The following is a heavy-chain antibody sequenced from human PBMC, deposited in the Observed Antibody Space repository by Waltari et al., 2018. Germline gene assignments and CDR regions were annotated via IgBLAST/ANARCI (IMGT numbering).Heavy chain of an antibody. V-gene: IGHV1-24*01. J-gene: IGHJ4*02. CDR1: GYTLTELS. Sequence: QVQLVQSGAEVKKPGASVKVSCKVSGYTLTELSMHWVRQAPGKGLEWMGGFDPEDGETIYAQKFQGRVTMTEDTSTDTAYMELSSVTAADTAVYYCARSNPIAAPLDYWGQGTLVTVSS. CDR3: ARSNPIAAPLDY. CDR2: FDPEDGET. D-gene: IGHD6-13*01.